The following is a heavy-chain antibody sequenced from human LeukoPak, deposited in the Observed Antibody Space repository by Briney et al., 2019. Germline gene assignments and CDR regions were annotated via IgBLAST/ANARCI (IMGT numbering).Heavy chain of an antibody. CDR1: GDSISSGPYY. CDR2: IYYGENT. D-gene: IGHD3-22*01. V-gene: IGHV4-39*01. Sequence: SETLSLTCTVSGDSISSGPYYWGWIRQPPGKGLEWIGNIYYGENTYYNPSLKSRVTISIDTSNSQFYLKLSSLTAADTAVYYCARRDDSSGYHKIFDYWGQGTLVTVSS. J-gene: IGHJ4*02. CDR3: ARRDDSSGYHKIFDY.